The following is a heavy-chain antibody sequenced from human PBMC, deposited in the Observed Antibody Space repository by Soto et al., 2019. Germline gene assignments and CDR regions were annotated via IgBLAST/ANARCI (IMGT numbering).Heavy chain of an antibody. D-gene: IGHD3-10*01. CDR3: ARRRGSGNLQICMDV. J-gene: IGHJ6*02. Sequence: GESLKISCKGSGYSFTSYWIGWVRQMPGKGLEWMGIIYPGDSDTRYSPSLQGQVTISADKSISTAYLQWSSLKASDTAMYYCARRRGSGNLQICMDVWGQGTTVTVSS. V-gene: IGHV5-51*01. CDR1: GYSFTSYW. CDR2: IYPGDSDT.